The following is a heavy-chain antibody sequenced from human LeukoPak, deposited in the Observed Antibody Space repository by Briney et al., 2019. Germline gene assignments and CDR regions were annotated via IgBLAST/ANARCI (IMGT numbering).Heavy chain of an antibody. D-gene: IGHD6-25*01. CDR2: ISGDGGTT. Sequence: PGRSLRLSCAASGFTFDDYAMHWVRQAPGKGLEWVSLISGDGGTTYYADSVKGRFTISRDNRKKSLYLQMNSLRTEDTALYYCAKDIGGLNYCGQGTLVTVSS. V-gene: IGHV3-43*02. CDR1: GFTFDDYA. CDR3: AKDIGGLNY. J-gene: IGHJ4*02.